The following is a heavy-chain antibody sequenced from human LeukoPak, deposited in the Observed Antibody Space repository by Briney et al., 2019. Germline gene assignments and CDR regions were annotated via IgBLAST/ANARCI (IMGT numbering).Heavy chain of an antibody. CDR1: GFTFDDYA. D-gene: IGHD2-21*01. CDR3: ARVIAINYFDY. J-gene: IGHJ4*02. V-gene: IGHV3-9*01. CDR2: ISWNSGSI. Sequence: GRSLRLSCAASGFTFDDYAMHWVRQAPGKGLEWVSGISWNSGSIGYADSVKGRFTISRDNAKNSLYLQMNSLRAEDTAVYYCARVIAINYFDYWGQGTLVTVSS.